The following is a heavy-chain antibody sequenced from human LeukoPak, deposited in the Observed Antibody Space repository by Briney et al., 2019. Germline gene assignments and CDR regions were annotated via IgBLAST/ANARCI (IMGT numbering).Heavy chain of an antibody. V-gene: IGHV3-7*01. J-gene: IGHJ3*02. Sequence: GGSLRLSCAASGFTFSSYWMSWVRQAPGKGLEWVANIKQDGSEKYYVDSVKGRFTISRDNAKNSLYLQMNSLRAEDTAVYYCARDQTYYYDSSGYYDAFDIWGQGTMVTVSS. CDR1: GFTFSSYW. D-gene: IGHD3-22*01. CDR2: IKQDGSEK. CDR3: ARDQTYYYDSSGYYDAFDI.